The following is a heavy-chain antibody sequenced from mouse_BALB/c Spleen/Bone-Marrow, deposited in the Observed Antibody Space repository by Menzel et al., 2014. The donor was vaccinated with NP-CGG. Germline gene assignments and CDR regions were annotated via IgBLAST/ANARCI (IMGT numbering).Heavy chain of an antibody. V-gene: IGHV1S56*01. CDR3: ARLMYGNHGYFDY. CDR2: IYPGNVNT. CDR1: GYTFTSYY. Sequence: VQLQQSGPELVKPGASVRISCKASGYTFTSYYIHWVKQRPGQGLEWIGWIYPGNVNTKYNEKFKGKATLTADKSSSTAYMQLSSLTSEDSAVYFCARLMYGNHGYFDYWGQGTTLTVSS. D-gene: IGHD2-10*02. J-gene: IGHJ2*01.